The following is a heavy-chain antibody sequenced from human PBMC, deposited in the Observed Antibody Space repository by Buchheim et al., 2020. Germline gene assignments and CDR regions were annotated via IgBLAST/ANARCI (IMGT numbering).Heavy chain of an antibody. J-gene: IGHJ4*02. CDR1: GFTFGDYA. Sequence: EVQLVESGGGLVKPGRSLRLSCTASGFTFGDYAMSWFRQAPGKGLEWVGFIRSKAYGGTTEYAASVKGRFTISRDDSKSIAYLQMNSLKTEDTAVYYCTGDGLHFDYWGQGTL. V-gene: IGHV3-49*05. CDR2: IRSKAYGGTT. CDR3: TGDGLHFDY.